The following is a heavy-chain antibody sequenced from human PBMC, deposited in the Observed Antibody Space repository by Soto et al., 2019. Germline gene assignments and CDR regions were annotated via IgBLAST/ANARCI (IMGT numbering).Heavy chain of an antibody. V-gene: IGHV1-2*04. D-gene: IGHD6-19*01. Sequence: ASGKVSCKASGYTFTGYYIDWVRQAPGQGLEWMGWIHPNTVGTKYAEKFQGWVTMTRDTSISTAYRELSRLRSDDTAVYYCARASSSGRIVVAFDYWGQGALVTVSS. CDR3: ARASSSGRIVVAFDY. CDR2: IHPNTVGT. CDR1: GYTFTGYY. J-gene: IGHJ4*02.